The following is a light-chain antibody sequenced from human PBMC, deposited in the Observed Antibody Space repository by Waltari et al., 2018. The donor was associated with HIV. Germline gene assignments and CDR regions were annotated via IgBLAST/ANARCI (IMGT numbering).Light chain of an antibody. J-gene: IGLJ2*01. V-gene: IGLV1-44*01. CDR3: AAWDASLHVL. CDR2: RNP. Sequence: QSVLTHPPSASGTLGQAVTIPCFGSTSNIGSNTVNWYQHLPGAAPKLIIFRNPQRPSGVPDRFSGSQSGTSAFLTITGLLSGDEATYYCAAWDASLHVLFGGGTQLTVV. CDR1: TSNIGSNT.